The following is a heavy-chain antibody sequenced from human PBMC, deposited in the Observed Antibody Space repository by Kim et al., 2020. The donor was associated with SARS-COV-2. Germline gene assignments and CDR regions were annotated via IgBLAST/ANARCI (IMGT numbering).Heavy chain of an antibody. V-gene: IGHV5-51*01. J-gene: IGHJ6*02. Sequence: RYSPSFQGQVTISADNSISTAYLQWSSLKASYTAMYYCARQPPGYYGMDVWGQGTAVTVSS. CDR3: ARQPPGYYGMDV.